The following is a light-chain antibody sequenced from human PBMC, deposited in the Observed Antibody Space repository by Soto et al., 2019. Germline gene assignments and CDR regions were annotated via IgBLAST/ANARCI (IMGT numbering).Light chain of an antibody. Sequence: QSVLTQPPSASGSPGQSVTISCTGTSSVVGGYNFVAWYQQHPGKAPKLMIPEVSKRPSGVPGRFSGSKSGNTASLTVSGLQAEDEADYYCSSYAGSNIFVFGTGTKVTVL. CDR1: SSVVGGYNF. CDR3: SSYAGSNIFV. V-gene: IGLV2-8*01. J-gene: IGLJ1*01. CDR2: EVS.